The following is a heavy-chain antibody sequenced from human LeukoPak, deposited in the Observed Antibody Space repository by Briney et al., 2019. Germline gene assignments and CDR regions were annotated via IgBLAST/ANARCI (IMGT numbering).Heavy chain of an antibody. CDR3: ARDGYPPLTAVAGTYETYYYYGMDV. V-gene: IGHV1-46*01. J-gene: IGHJ6*02. CDR1: GYTFTGYY. CDR2: INPSGGST. Sequence: ASVKVSCKASGYTFTGYYMHWVRQAPGQGLEWMGIINPSGGSTSYAQKFQGRVTMTRDTSTSTVYMELSSLRSEDTAVYYCARDGYPPLTAVAGTYETYYYYGMDVWGQGTTVTVSS. D-gene: IGHD6-19*01.